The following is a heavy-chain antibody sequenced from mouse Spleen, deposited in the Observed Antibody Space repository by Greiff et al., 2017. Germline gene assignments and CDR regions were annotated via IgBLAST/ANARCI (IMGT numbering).Heavy chain of an antibody. V-gene: IGHV1-62-2*01. Sequence: VQVVESGAELVKPGASVKLSCKASGYTFTEYTIQWIKQRSGQGLEWIGWFYPGSGSIKYNERFKDKATLTADKSSSTVYMDLSRLTSEDSAVYFCARHGDGYPFAYWGQGTLVTVSA. CDR1: GYTFTEYT. CDR2: FYPGSGSI. D-gene: IGHD2-3*01. J-gene: IGHJ3*01. CDR3: ARHGDGYPFAY.